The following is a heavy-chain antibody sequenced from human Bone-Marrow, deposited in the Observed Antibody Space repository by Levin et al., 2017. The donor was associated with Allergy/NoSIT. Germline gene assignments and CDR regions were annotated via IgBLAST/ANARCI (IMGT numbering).Heavy chain of an antibody. Sequence: PGGSLRLSCAASGFTFSSYGMHWVRQAPGKGLEWVAVIWYDGSNKYYADSVKGRFTISRDNSKNTLYLQMNSLRAEDTAVYYCARGKYSGYDSPFDYWGQGTLVTVSS. V-gene: IGHV3-33*01. CDR2: IWYDGSNK. CDR1: GFTFSSYG. J-gene: IGHJ4*02. D-gene: IGHD5-12*01. CDR3: ARGKYSGYDSPFDY.